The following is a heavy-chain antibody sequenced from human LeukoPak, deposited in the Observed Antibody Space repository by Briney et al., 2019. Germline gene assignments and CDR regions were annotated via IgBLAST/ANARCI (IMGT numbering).Heavy chain of an antibody. J-gene: IGHJ2*01. CDR1: GYTFTSYY. CDR3: ARAPFPDWYFDL. Sequence: ASVKVPCKASGYTFTSYYMHWVRQAPGQGLEWMGIINPSGGSTSYAQKFQGRVTMTRDTSTSTVYMELSSLRSEDTAVYYCARAPFPDWYFDLWGRGTLVTVSS. CDR2: INPSGGST. V-gene: IGHV1-46*01.